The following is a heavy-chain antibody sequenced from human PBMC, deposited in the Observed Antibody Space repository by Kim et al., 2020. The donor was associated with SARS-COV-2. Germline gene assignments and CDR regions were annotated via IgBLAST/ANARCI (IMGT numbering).Heavy chain of an antibody. D-gene: IGHD5-12*01. CDR3: ARVGIVAGSFDY. CDR1: GFTFNYFW. J-gene: IGHJ4*02. V-gene: IGHV3-7*01. CDR2: IKEDGSEK. Sequence: GGSLRLSCAASGFTFNYFWMTWVREAPGKGLEWVANIKEDGSEKNYVESVKGRFTISRDNTKNSLYLQMNSLRAEDTAVYYCARVGIVAGSFDYWGQGTLVTGSS.